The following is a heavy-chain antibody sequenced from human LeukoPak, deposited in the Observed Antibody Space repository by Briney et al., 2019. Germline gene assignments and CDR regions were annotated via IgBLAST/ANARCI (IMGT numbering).Heavy chain of an antibody. CDR2: TYYRSKWYD. J-gene: IGHJ4*02. CDR3: ARAVKLDFDC. CDR1: GDSVSSNTAA. V-gene: IGHV6-1*01. D-gene: IGHD4-23*01. Sequence: SQTLSLTCAISGDSVSSNTAAWNWIGQSPSRGLEWLGRTYYRSKWYDDYAESVKSRITINPDTSKNQFSLQLNSVTPEDTAVYYCARAVKLDFDCWGQGTLVTVSS.